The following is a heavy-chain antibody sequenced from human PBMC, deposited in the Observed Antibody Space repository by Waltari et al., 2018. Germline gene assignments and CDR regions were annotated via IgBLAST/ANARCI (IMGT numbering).Heavy chain of an antibody. J-gene: IGHJ6*02. Sequence: QVQLVQSGAEVKKPGASVKVSCKASGYTITGYYIHWVRQAPGQGLEWMGRINPNSGGTNYAQKLQGWVTMTRDTSISTAYMELSRLTYDDTAVYYCARDRGIAAPIYYYYGMGVWGQGTTVTVSS. CDR3: ARDRGIAAPIYYYYGMGV. CDR1: GYTITGYY. D-gene: IGHD6-13*01. CDR2: INPNSGGT. V-gene: IGHV1-2*04.